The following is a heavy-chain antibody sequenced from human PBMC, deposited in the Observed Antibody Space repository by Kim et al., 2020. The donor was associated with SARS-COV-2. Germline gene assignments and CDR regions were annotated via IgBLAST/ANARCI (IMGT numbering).Heavy chain of an antibody. J-gene: IGHJ4*02. CDR1: GFNFNIYW. D-gene: IGHD2-21*02. V-gene: IGHV3-74*03. CDR2: INSDGSGT. Sequence: GGSLRLSCAASGFNFNIYWMHWVRQAPGKGLVWVSRINSDGSGTSYADSVKGRFTISRDNAKNTLYLQMNSLRAEDTAVYYCVREEVETDFDFWGRGTLVTVSS. CDR3: VREEVETDFDF.